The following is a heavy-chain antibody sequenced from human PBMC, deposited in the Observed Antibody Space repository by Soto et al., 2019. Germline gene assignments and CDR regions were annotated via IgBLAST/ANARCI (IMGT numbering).Heavy chain of an antibody. V-gene: IGHV3-30-3*01. J-gene: IGHJ4*02. CDR3: ARGPAQGLAVLPPEGY. D-gene: IGHD6-19*01. Sequence: QVQLVESGGGVVQPGGSLRLSCAASGFTFSTYAMHWVRQAPGKGLDWVAVISYDGSYKYYADSVKGRFTISRDNAKNTLNLQMNSMRADDTAVYYCARGPAQGLAVLPPEGYWGQGTLVTVSS. CDR1: GFTFSTYA. CDR2: ISYDGSYK.